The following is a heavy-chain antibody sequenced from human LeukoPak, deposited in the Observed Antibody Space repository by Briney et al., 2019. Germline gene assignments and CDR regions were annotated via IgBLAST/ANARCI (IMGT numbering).Heavy chain of an antibody. CDR2: ISAYNGNT. CDR1: GYTFTSYG. D-gene: IGHD6-13*01. Sequence: GASVKVSCKASGYTFTSYGISWVRQAPGQGLEWMGWISAYNGNTNYAQKLQGRVTMTRNTSISTAYMELSSLRSEDTAVYYCARGPGYSSSFSNWFDPWGQGTLVTVSS. J-gene: IGHJ5*02. CDR3: ARGPGYSSSFSNWFDP. V-gene: IGHV1-18*01.